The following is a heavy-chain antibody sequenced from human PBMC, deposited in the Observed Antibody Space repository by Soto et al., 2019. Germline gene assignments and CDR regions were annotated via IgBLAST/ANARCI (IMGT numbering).Heavy chain of an antibody. CDR2: ISYDGSNK. CDR1: GFTVSSYA. V-gene: IGHV3-30-3*02. J-gene: IGHJ6*02. Sequence: PGGSLRLSCAASGFTVSSYAMHWVRQAPGKGLEWVAVISYDGSNKYYADSVKGRFTISRDNAKSTLYLQMNSLRAEDTALYYCAKGRSYYYYYGVDVWGQGTTVTVSS. CDR3: AKGRSYYYYYGVDV.